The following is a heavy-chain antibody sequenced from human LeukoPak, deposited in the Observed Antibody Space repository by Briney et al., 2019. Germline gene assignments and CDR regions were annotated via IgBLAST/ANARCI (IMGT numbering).Heavy chain of an antibody. CDR2: INHDGSI. CDR1: GFTFSSYE. J-gene: IGHJ3*01. Sequence: GSLRLSCAASGFTFSSYEMNWVRQPPGKGLEWIAEINHDGSIQSNPSLKSRITTSIHPSKSQFSLNLFSVTAADTALYYCALFYSVSGSPLVDLWGQGTMVIVS. CDR3: ALFYSVSGSPLVDL. V-gene: IGHV4-34*08. D-gene: IGHD3-10*01.